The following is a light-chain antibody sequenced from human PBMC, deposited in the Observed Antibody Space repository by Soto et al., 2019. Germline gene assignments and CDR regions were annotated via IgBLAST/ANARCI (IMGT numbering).Light chain of an antibody. CDR3: QQYGSSPLT. V-gene: IGKV3-15*01. CDR1: QSVSNY. CDR2: GAS. J-gene: IGKJ5*01. Sequence: MPQAPATLSVSPGDRATLSCRASQSVSNYLAWYQQRPGQAPRLLIYGASTRATGIPARFSGSGSGTDFTLTISSLQPEDFAVYYCQQYGSSPLTFGGGTRLEIK.